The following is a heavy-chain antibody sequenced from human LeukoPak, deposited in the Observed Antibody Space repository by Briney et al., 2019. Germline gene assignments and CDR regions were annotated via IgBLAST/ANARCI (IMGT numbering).Heavy chain of an antibody. J-gene: IGHJ4*02. CDR2: TYTSGST. CDR1: GGSISSNY. Sequence: PSETLSLTCTVSGGSISSNYWSWIRQPAGKGLEWIGRTYTSGSTNYNPSLKSRVTMSVDTSKNQFSLKVSSVTAADTAVYYCARDDWNYSFDCWGQGTLVTVSS. V-gene: IGHV4-4*07. D-gene: IGHD1-7*01. CDR3: ARDDWNYSFDC.